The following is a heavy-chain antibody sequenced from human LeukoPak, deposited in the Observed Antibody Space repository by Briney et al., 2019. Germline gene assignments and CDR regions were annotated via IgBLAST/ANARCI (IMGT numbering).Heavy chain of an antibody. D-gene: IGHD6-13*01. V-gene: IGHV4-59*01. CDR1: GGSISSYY. CDR2: IYHSGST. J-gene: IGHJ6*02. Sequence: KASETLSLTCTVSGGSISSYYWSWIRQPPGKGLEWIGYIYHSGSTNYNPSLKSRVTISVDTSKNQFSLKLSSVTAADTAVYYCARDRYGSSFSPPYYYYYYGMDVWGQGTTVTVSS. CDR3: ARDRYGSSFSPPYYYYYYGMDV.